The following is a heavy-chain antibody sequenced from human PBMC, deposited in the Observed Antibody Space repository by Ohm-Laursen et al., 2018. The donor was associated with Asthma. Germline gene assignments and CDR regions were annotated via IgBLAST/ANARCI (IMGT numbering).Heavy chain of an antibody. V-gene: IGHV4-4*02. CDR2: IYHSGST. CDR1: GGSISSSNW. CDR3: ARGGYGGNSGGFDY. Sequence: SDTLSLTCSVSGGSISSSNWWSWVRQPPGKGLEWIGEIYHSGSTNYNPSLKSRVTKSVDKSKNQFSLKLSSVTAADTAVYYCARGGYGGNSGGFDYWGQGTLVTVSS. D-gene: IGHD4-23*01. J-gene: IGHJ4*02.